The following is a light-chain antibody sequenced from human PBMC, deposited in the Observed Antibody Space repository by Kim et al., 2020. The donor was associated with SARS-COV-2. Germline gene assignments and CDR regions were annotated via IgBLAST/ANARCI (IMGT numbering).Light chain of an antibody. V-gene: IGLV4-60*03. CDR3: ETWDSYTQV. J-gene: IGLJ2*01. Sequence: QLVLTQSSSASASLGYSVKLTCTLSSGHSAYIIAWHQQQSGRAHRFLMKVEAGGKSYKGNGVPYRFSGSTSGADFYLTISNLQSEADADYYCETWDSYTQVFGSGTKLTVL. CDR2: VEAGGKS. CDR1: SGHSAYI.